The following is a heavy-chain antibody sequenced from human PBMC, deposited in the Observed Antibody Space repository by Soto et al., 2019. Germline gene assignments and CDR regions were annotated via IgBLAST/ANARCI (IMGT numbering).Heavy chain of an antibody. J-gene: IGHJ6*02. V-gene: IGHV1-18*01. CDR2: ISAYNGNT. CDR1: GYSFTSYG. D-gene: IGHD3-22*01. Sequence: GASVKLSCTACGYSFTSYGISWVRQAPGQGLEWMGWISAYNGNTNYAQKLQGRVTMTTDTSTSTAYMELRSLRSDDTAVYYCARDAYYYDSSGYNGPYYYYGMDVWGQGTTVTVSS. CDR3: ARDAYYYDSSGYNGPYYYYGMDV.